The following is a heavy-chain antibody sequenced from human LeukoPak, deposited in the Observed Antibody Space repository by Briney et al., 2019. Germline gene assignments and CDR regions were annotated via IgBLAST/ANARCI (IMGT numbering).Heavy chain of an antibody. CDR3: ARVSYDILTGYSYIDY. D-gene: IGHD3-9*01. V-gene: IGHV3-21*01. J-gene: IGHJ4*02. Sequence: GGSLRLSCAASGFTFSSYSMNWVRQAPGKGLEWVSSIRSSSSHIYYADSVKGRFTISRDNAKNSLYLQMNSLRAEDTAVYYCARVSYDILTGYSYIDYWGQGTLVTVSS. CDR2: IRSSSSHI. CDR1: GFTFSSYS.